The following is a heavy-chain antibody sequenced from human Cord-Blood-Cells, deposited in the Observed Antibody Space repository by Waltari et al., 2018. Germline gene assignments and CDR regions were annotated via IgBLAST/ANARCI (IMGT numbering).Heavy chain of an antibody. V-gene: IGHV3-48*01. J-gene: IGHJ4*02. CDR2: ISRSSSTI. CDR1: GFTFSSYS. Sequence: EVQLVESGGGLVQPGGSLRLSCAASGFTFSSYSMNWVRQAPGKGLEWVSYISRSSSTIYYADSVNGRFTISRDNAKNSLYLQMNSLRAEDTAVYYCARFPRTGGQYYFDYGGQGTLVTVSS. CDR3: ARFPRTGGQYYFDY. D-gene: IGHD7-27*01.